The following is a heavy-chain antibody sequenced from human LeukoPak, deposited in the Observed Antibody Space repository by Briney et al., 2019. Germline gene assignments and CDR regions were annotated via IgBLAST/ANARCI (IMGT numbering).Heavy chain of an antibody. D-gene: IGHD2-21*02. V-gene: IGHV4-39*01. J-gene: IGHJ4*02. CDR1: SDSIYSSNYY. Sequence: SETLSLTCTVSSDSIYSSNYYWGWIRQPPGKGLGRIGSIYYSWSTYYNSSLKSRVTISVDTSKNQFSLKLSSLTAADTAVYYCARAAYCGGDCYLFDYWGQGTLVTVFS. CDR2: IYYSWST. CDR3: ARAAYCGGDCYLFDY.